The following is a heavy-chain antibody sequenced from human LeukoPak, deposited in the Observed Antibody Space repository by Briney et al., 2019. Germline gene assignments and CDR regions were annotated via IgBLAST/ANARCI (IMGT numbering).Heavy chain of an antibody. V-gene: IGHV4-4*07. J-gene: IGHJ4*02. Sequence: SETLSLTCIVSGDSISTYYWSWIRQSAGKGLEWIGRIYNSGGAKYSSSLKSRVTISVDETKNQVSLRLTSVTAADTAVYYCARELQLRVWGQGTLVTVAS. CDR1: GDSISTYY. CDR3: ARELQLRV. CDR2: IYNSGGA. D-gene: IGHD1-7*01.